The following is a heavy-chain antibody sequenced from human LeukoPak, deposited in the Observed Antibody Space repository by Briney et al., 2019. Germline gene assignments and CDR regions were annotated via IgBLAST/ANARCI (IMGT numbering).Heavy chain of an antibody. V-gene: IGHV4-59*01. CDR3: ARVPGQQQLVQVWNWYFDL. J-gene: IGHJ2*01. D-gene: IGHD6-13*01. CDR2: IYYSGST. Sequence: PSETLSLTCTVSGGSISSYYWSWIRQPPGKGLEWIGYIYYSGSTNYNPSLKSRVTISVDTSKNQFSLKLSSVTAADTAVYYCARVPGQQQLVQVWNWYFDLWGRGTLVTVSS. CDR1: GGSISSYY.